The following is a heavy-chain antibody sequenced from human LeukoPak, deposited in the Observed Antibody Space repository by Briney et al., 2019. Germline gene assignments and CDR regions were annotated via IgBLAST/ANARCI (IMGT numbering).Heavy chain of an antibody. V-gene: IGHV5-51*01. D-gene: IGHD2-2*02. CDR1: GYSFPNYW. Sequence: GGSLKISCKGSGYSFPNYWIGWVRQMPGKGLEWMGIIYPGASHTRYSPSFQDQVTISVDKSISTAYLQWSSLKASDTAMYYCARGPYAYTSSATLGSYNWFDPWGQGSLVTVSS. J-gene: IGHJ5*02. CDR2: IYPGASHT. CDR3: ARGPYAYTSSATLGSYNWFDP.